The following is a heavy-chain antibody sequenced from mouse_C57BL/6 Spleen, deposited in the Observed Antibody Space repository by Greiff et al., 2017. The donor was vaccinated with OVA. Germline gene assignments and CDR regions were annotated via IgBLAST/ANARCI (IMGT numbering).Heavy chain of an antibody. V-gene: IGHV6-3*01. D-gene: IGHD2-4*01. Sequence: EVKLMESGGGLVQPGGSMKLSCVASGFTFSNYWMNWVRQSPEKGLEWVAQIRLKSDNYATHYAESVKGRFTISRDDSKSSVYLQMNNLRAEDTGIYYCTDYDGEVDYWGQGTTLTVSS. J-gene: IGHJ2*01. CDR3: TDYDGEVDY. CDR1: GFTFSNYW. CDR2: IRLKSDNYAT.